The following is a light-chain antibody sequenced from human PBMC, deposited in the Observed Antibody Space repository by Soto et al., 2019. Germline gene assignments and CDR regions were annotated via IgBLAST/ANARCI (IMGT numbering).Light chain of an antibody. V-gene: IGKV3-20*01. CDR1: QSVGHMF. J-gene: IGKJ5*01. CDR2: DAY. CDR3: QQYGSSPPIT. Sequence: EIVLTQSPDTLSLSPGDRATLSCRTIQSVGHMFLAWFQQKPGQAPRLLIFDAYRRATGIPDRFSGSGSGTDFTLTISRLEPEDFAVYHCQQYGSSPPITFGQGTRLEIK.